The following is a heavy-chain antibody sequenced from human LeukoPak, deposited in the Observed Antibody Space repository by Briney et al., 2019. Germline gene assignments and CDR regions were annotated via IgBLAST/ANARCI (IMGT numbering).Heavy chain of an antibody. V-gene: IGHV3-15*07. Sequence: GGSLRLSCAGSGFTFSDAWMNWIRQAPGKGLEWVGRIKSKADGETADYAVSVEGRFTLSRDDSKDMLFLQMNSLKIEDTALYYCTTVLNYYTTTGFFSRDYWGQGTLVTVSS. D-gene: IGHD2-8*01. CDR2: IKSKADGETA. CDR1: GFTFSDAW. CDR3: TTVLNYYTTTGFFSRDY. J-gene: IGHJ4*02.